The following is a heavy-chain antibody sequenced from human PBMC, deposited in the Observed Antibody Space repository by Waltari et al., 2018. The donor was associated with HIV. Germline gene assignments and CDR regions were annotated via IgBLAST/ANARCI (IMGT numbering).Heavy chain of an antibody. CDR1: GGSFSGYY. D-gene: IGHD2-15*01. V-gene: IGHV4-34*01. CDR2: VNHSGNI. Sequence: QVQLQQSGAGLLKPSENLSLTSNVSGGSFSGYYWSWIRQPPGQGREWIGEVNHSGNINSNPSLKSRLIISVDTSKSQFSLRLKSVTAADTAVYYCSREGYGGNPANDFDFWGQGTLVSVSS. J-gene: IGHJ4*02. CDR3: SREGYGGNPANDFDF.